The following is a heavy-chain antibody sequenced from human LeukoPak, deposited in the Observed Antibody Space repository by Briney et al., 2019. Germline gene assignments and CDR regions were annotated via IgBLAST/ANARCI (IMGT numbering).Heavy chain of an antibody. V-gene: IGHV3-30*18. D-gene: IGHD3-22*01. CDR2: ISSDGNTK. J-gene: IGHJ4*02. CDR1: GFTFSSYG. Sequence: GGSLRLSCAASGFTFSSYGMHWVRQAPGKGLEWVAVISSDGNTKNYVDSVKGRFTFSRDNSKNTLYPQMNSLRAEDTAVYYCAKGNDIGGYYYPHFDYWGQGTLVTVSS. CDR3: AKGNDIGGYYYPHFDY.